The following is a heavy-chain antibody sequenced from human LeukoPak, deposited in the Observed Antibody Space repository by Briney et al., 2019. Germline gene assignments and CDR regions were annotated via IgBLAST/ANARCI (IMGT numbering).Heavy chain of an antibody. CDR3: AKSIAVAGTAFDY. CDR2: ISGSGGTT. D-gene: IGHD6-19*01. V-gene: IGHV3-23*01. Sequence: GSLRLSCAVSGFAFSSYAMNWVRQAPGKGLEWVSGISGSGGTTYFADSVKGRFTISRDNSRNTLFLQMNSLRAEDTAVYYCAKSIAVAGTAFDYWGQGTLVTVSS. CDR1: GFAFSSYA. J-gene: IGHJ4*02.